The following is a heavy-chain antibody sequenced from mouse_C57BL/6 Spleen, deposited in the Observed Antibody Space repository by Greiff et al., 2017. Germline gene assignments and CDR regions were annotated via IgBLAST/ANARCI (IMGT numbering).Heavy chain of an antibody. J-gene: IGHJ2*01. V-gene: IGHV14-4*01. D-gene: IGHD2-2*01. CDR3: TTGLRRGVDY. Sequence: VQLQQSGAELVRPGASVKLSCTASGFNIKDDYMPWVKQRPEQGLEWIGWIDPENGDTEYASKFQGKATITADTSSNTAYLQLSSLTSEDTAVYYCTTGLRRGVDYWGQGTTLTVSS. CDR1: GFNIKDDY. CDR2: IDPENGDT.